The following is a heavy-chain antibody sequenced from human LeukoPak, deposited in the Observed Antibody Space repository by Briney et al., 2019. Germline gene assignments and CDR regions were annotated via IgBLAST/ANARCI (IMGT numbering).Heavy chain of an antibody. Sequence: GGSLRLSCAASGFTFSSYDMSWVRQAPGKGLEWVSYISSDSSTIYYADSLKGRFTISRDNAKNSLSLLMNSLRAEDTAVYYCARDLSSRGYTYGTPAFTFDIWGQGTMVTVSS. D-gene: IGHD5-18*01. J-gene: IGHJ3*02. CDR1: GFTFSSYD. V-gene: IGHV3-48*01. CDR2: ISSDSSTI. CDR3: ARDLSSRGYTYGTPAFTFDI.